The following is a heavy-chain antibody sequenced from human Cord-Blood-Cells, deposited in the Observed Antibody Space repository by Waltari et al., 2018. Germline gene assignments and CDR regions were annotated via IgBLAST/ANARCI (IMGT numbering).Heavy chain of an antibody. V-gene: IGHV4-39*01. CDR2: IYYSGGT. CDR1: GGSISSSSYS. Sequence: QLQLQESGPGLVKPSETLSLTCTVSGGSISSSSYSWGWIRQPPGKGLEWIGSIYYSGGTYYNPSLKSRVTISVDTSKNQFSLKLSSVTAADTAVYYCARGYYGSGSYYRGLDYWGQGTLVTVSS. CDR3: ARGYYGSGSYYRGLDY. D-gene: IGHD3-10*01. J-gene: IGHJ4*02.